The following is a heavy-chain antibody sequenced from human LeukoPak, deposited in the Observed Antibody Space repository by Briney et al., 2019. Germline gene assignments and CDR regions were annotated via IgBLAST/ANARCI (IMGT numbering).Heavy chain of an antibody. J-gene: IGHJ4*02. Sequence: GGSLRLSCAASGFTVSSNYMSWVRQAPGKGLEWVSSISSSSSYIYYADSVKGRFTISRDNAKNSLYLQMNSLRAEDTAVYYCASGLGGGYWGQGTLVTVSS. CDR1: GFTVSSNY. V-gene: IGHV3-21*01. D-gene: IGHD6-19*01. CDR2: ISSSSSYI. CDR3: ASGLGGGY.